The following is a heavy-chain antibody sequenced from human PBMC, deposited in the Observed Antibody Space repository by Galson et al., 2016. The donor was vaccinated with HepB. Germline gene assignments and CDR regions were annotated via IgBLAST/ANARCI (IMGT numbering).Heavy chain of an antibody. V-gene: IGHV3-23*01. Sequence: SLRLSCAASAFSFSSFSMNWVRQAPGKGLEWVSSITGSPLSVFYADSVRGRFTISRDDSKNRLSLQMDSLRAEDTAVYYRAKDRQVTYWGQGTLVTVSS. J-gene: IGHJ4*02. CDR3: AKDRQVTY. CDR1: AFSFSSFS. D-gene: IGHD3-10*01. CDR2: ITGSPLSV.